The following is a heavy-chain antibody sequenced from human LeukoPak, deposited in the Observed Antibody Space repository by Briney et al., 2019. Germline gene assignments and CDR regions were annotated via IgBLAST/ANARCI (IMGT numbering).Heavy chain of an antibody. CDR1: GFTFSSHW. V-gene: IGHV3-9*03. D-gene: IGHD3-22*01. Sequence: GGSLRLSCAASGFTFSSHWMHWVRQAPGKGLEWVSSITWNSGSIDYADSVKGRFTISRDNAKNSLYLQMNSLRAEDMALYYCAKGTVSSGYYWVFEYWGQGTLVTVSS. J-gene: IGHJ4*02. CDR2: ITWNSGSI. CDR3: AKGTVSSGYYWVFEY.